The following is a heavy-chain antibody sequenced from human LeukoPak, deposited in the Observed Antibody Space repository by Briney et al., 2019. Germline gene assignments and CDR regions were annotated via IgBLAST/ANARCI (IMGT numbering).Heavy chain of an antibody. V-gene: IGHV1-2*02. CDR1: GYTFTGYY. J-gene: IGHJ2*01. CDR3: ARGIVVVPAALHDHWYFDL. D-gene: IGHD2-2*02. CDR2: INPNSGGT. Sequence: GASVKVSCKASGYTFTGYYMHWVRQAPGQGLEWMGWINPNSGGTNYAQKFQGRVTMTRDTSISTAYMELSRLRSDDTAVYYCARGIVVVPAALHDHWYFDLWGRGTLVTVSS.